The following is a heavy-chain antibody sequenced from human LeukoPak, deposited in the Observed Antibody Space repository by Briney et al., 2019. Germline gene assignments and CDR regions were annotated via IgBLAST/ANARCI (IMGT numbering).Heavy chain of an antibody. D-gene: IGHD3-22*01. CDR3: ARAEDSSGYYLGDY. CDR2: ISSSSSYI. Sequence: GGSLRLSCAASGFTFSSYSMNWVRQAPGERLEWVSSISSSSSYIYYADSVKGRFTISRDDAKNSLFLQMNSLRAEDTAVYYCARAEDSSGYYLGDYWGQGTLVTVSS. J-gene: IGHJ4*02. CDR1: GFTFSSYS. V-gene: IGHV3-21*01.